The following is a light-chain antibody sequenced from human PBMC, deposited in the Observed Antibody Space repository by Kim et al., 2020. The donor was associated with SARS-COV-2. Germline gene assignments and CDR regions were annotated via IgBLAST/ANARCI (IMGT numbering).Light chain of an antibody. CDR3: AAWDDSLNGPV. J-gene: IGLJ3*02. V-gene: IGLV1-44*01. CDR2: GTN. Sequence: GQGVTVSFSGSSSSIASKTVNWYQQLPGTAPKLLIYGTNQRPSGVPDRFSGSKSGTSASLAISGLQSDDEADYYCAAWDDSLNGPVFGGGTKVTVL. CDR1: SSSIASKT.